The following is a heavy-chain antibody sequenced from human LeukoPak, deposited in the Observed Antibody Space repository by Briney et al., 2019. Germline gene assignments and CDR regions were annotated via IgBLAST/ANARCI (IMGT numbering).Heavy chain of an antibody. J-gene: IGHJ4*02. CDR1: GGSISSSSYY. CDR2: IYYSGST. CDR3: ARDRWYSSGWYEEGAFDY. D-gene: IGHD6-19*01. Sequence: SETLSLTCTVSGGSISSSSYYWGWIRQPPGKGLRWIGRIYYSGSTYYIPSLKSRVTISVDTSKNQFSLKLSSVTAADTAVYYCARDRWYSSGWYEEGAFDYWGQGTLVTVSS. V-gene: IGHV4-39*07.